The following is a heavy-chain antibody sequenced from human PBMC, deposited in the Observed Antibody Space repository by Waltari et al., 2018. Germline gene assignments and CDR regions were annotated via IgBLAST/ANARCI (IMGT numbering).Heavy chain of an antibody. J-gene: IGHJ5*02. V-gene: IGHV4-39*07. CDR2: IYYSGST. CDR3: ARVHPPGIAAAGTNWFDP. CDR1: GGSISSSRYY. Sequence: QLQLQESGPGLVKPSETLSLTCTVSGGSISSSRYYWGWIRQPPGKGLEWIGSIYYSGSTYYNPSLKSRVTISVDTSKNQFSLKLSSVTAADTAVYYCARVHPPGIAAAGTNWFDPWGQGTLVTVSS. D-gene: IGHD6-13*01.